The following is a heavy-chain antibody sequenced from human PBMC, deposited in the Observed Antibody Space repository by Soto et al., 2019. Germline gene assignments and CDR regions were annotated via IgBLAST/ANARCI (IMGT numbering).Heavy chain of an antibody. V-gene: IGHV4-34*01. D-gene: IGHD3-22*01. CDR2: INHSGST. CDR1: GGSFSGYY. J-gene: IGHJ4*02. CDR3: ARANYFDSSGPFDY. Sequence: ETLSLTCAVYGGSFSGYYWSWIRQPPGKGLEWIGEINHSGSTNYNPSLESRVTISVDTSRNQFSLKVSSVTAADTAVYYCARANYFDSSGPFDYWGPGTLVTVSS.